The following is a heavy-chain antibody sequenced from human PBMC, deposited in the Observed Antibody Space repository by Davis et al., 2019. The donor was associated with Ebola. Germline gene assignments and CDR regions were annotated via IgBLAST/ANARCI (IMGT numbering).Heavy chain of an antibody. D-gene: IGHD6-25*01. CDR2: ISWNSGSI. V-gene: IGHV3-9*01. CDR3: ASGLRGYYYYYGMDV. Sequence: GGSLRLSCAASGFTFDDYAMHWVRQAPGKGLEWVSGISWNSGSIGYADSVKGRFTISRDNSKNTLYLQMNSLRAEDTAVYYCASGLRGYYYYYGMDVWGQGTTVTVSS. CDR1: GFTFDDYA. J-gene: IGHJ6*02.